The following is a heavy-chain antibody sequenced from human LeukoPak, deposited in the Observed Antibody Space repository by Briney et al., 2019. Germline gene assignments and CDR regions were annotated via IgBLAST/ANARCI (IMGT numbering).Heavy chain of an antibody. CDR2: IYYSGIT. Sequence: SETLSLTCTVSGGSISSYYWSWIRQPPGKGLEWIGYIYYSGITNYNPSLKSRVTISVDTSKNQFSLKLGSVTAADTAVYYCARLGYESSGYDYWGQGTLVTVS. CDR3: ARLGYESSGYDY. J-gene: IGHJ4*02. CDR1: GGSISSYY. V-gene: IGHV4-59*08. D-gene: IGHD3-22*01.